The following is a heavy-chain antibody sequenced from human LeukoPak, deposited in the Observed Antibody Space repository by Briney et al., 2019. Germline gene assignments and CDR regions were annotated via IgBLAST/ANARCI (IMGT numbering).Heavy chain of an antibody. V-gene: IGHV4-59*01. J-gene: IGHJ3*02. D-gene: IGHD2-15*01. CDR2: IYYSGST. Sequence: SETLSLTCTVSGGSISSYYWSWIRQPPGKGLEWIGYIYYSGSTNYNPSLKSRVTISVDTSKDQFSLELSSVTAADTAVYYCARQYCSGGSCYLSGAFDIWGQGTMVTVSS. CDR1: GGSISSYY. CDR3: ARQYCSGGSCYLSGAFDI.